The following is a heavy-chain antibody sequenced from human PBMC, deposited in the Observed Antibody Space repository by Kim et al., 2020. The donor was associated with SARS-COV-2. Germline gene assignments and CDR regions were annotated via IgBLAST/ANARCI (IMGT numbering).Heavy chain of an antibody. CDR2: ISGSGGST. J-gene: IGHJ6*02. D-gene: IGHD2-8*01. V-gene: IGHV3-23*01. CDR3: AKEGDIVLMVYADEYGMDV. Sequence: GGSLRLSCAASGFTFSSYAMSWVRQAPGKGLECVSAISGSGGSTYYADSVKGRFTISRDNSKNTLYLQMNSLRAEDTAVYYCAKEGDIVLMVYADEYGMDVWGQGTTVTVSS. CDR1: GFTFSSYA.